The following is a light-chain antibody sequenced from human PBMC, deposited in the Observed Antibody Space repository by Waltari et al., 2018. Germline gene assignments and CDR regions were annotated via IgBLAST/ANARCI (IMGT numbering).Light chain of an antibody. J-gene: IGKJ1*01. CDR2: KAS. V-gene: IGKV1-5*03. Sequence: DIQMTQSPATLSASVGDRVTITCRASESFSRWLAWYQQKPGEAPKVLISKASNLESGVPSRFSGSGSGTEFTLSISSLEPDDYATYYCQQYKTHSRTFGQGTKV. CDR1: ESFSRW. CDR3: QQYKTHSRT.